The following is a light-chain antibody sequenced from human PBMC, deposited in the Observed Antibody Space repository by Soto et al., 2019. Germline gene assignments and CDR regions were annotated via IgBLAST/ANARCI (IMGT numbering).Light chain of an antibody. Sequence: DIPMTQSPSSLSASVGDRVTIPCRASQSISSWLAWYQQKPGKAPKLLMYDASILASGVSPRFSGSGSGTQFTLTISSLQPDDFATYYCQQYNSYRTFGQGTKVDI. J-gene: IGKJ1*01. V-gene: IGKV1-5*01. CDR3: QQYNSYRT. CDR1: QSISSW. CDR2: DAS.